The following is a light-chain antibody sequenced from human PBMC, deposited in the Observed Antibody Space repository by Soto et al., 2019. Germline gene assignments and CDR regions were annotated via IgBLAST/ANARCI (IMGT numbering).Light chain of an antibody. CDR1: SSDVGGYNY. V-gene: IGLV2-14*01. CDR3: SSYTSSSIYVV. CDR2: DVS. J-gene: IGLJ2*01. Sequence: QSALTQPASVSGSPGQSITISCTGTSSDVGGYNYVSWYQQHPGKAPKLMIYDVSNRPSGVSNRFSGSKSGNTASLTISGLQAEDEADYHCSSYTSSSIYVVFGGGTKLTVL.